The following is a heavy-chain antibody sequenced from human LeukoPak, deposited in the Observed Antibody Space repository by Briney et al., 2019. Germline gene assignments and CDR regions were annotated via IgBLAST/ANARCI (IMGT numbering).Heavy chain of an antibody. Sequence: SETLSLTCAVYGGSFSGYYRSWIRQSPGKGLEWIGEINHSGYTNYNPSLKSRVTISVDTSKDQFSLKLSSVTAADTAVYYCASSNYGSGSLVDYWGQGTLVTVSS. V-gene: IGHV4-34*01. CDR1: GGSFSGYY. J-gene: IGHJ4*02. CDR3: ASSNYGSGSLVDY. CDR2: INHSGYT. D-gene: IGHD3-10*01.